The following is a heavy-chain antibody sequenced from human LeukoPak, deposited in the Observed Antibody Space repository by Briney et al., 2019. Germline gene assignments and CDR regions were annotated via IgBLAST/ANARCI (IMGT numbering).Heavy chain of an antibody. CDR3: ARAILENDSSGYYPD. Sequence: GRSLRLSCAASGFTFSSYGMHWVRQAPGKGLEWVAVIWYGGSNKYYADSVKGRFTISRDNSKNTLYLQMNSLRAEDTAVYYCARAILENDSSGYYPDWGQGTLVTVSS. V-gene: IGHV3-33*01. J-gene: IGHJ4*02. CDR2: IWYGGSNK. CDR1: GFTFSSYG. D-gene: IGHD3-22*01.